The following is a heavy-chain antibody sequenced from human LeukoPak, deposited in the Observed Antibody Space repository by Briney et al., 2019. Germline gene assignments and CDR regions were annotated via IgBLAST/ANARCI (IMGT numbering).Heavy chain of an antibody. V-gene: IGHV1-18*01. CDR1: XYTXXSYG. J-gene: IGHJ6*02. D-gene: IGHD6-13*01. Sequence: SVXXSXXASXYTXXSYGISXXRQAPGQGLEWMGXISAYNGNTNYAQKLQGRVTMTTDTSTSTAYMELRSLRSDDTAVYYCARAFHIGYRDYYGMDVWGQGTTVTVSS. CDR2: ISAYNGNT. CDR3: ARAFHIGYRDYYGMDV.